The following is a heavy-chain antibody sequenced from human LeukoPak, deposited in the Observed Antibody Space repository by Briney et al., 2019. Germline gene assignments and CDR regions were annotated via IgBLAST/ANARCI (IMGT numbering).Heavy chain of an antibody. J-gene: IGHJ4*02. CDR3: ARDFPGVTTYDY. D-gene: IGHD4-11*01. CDR1: GFTFSSYG. V-gene: IGHV3-30*03. Sequence: PGRSLRLSCAASGFTFSSYGMHWVRQAPGKGLEWVAVISYDGSNKYYADSVKGRFTISRDNSKNALYLQMNSLRAEDTAVYYCARDFPGVTTYDYWGQGTLVTVSS. CDR2: ISYDGSNK.